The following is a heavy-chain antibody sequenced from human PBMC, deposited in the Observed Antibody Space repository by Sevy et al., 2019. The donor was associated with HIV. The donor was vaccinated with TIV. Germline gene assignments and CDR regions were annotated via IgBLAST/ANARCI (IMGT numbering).Heavy chain of an antibody. V-gene: IGHV3-21*01. CDR1: GFTFSSYS. Sequence: GGSLRLSCAASGFTFSSYSMNWVRQAPGKGLEWVSSISSSSSYIYYADSVKGRFTISRDNAKNSLYLQMNSLRAEDTAVYYWWRDWSRNSCDGMDVWGQGTTVTVSS. CDR2: ISSSSSYI. CDR3: WRDWSRNSCDGMDV. D-gene: IGHD2-2*01. J-gene: IGHJ6*02.